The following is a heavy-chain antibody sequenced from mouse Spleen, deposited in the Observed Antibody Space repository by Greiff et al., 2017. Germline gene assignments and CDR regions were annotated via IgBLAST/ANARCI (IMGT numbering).Heavy chain of an antibody. Sequence: EVQGVESGGGLVKPGGSLKLSCAASGFTFSSYAMSWVRQTPEKRLEWVASISSGGSTYYPDSVKGRFTISRDNARNILYLQMSSLRSEDTAMYYCARDGYDGYFDVWGAGTTVTVSS. CDR3: ARDGYDGYFDV. J-gene: IGHJ1*01. CDR2: ISSGGST. CDR1: GFTFSSYA. V-gene: IGHV5-6-5*01. D-gene: IGHD2-2*01.